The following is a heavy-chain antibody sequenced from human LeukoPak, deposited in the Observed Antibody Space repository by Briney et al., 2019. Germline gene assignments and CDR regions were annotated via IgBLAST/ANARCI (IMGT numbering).Heavy chain of an antibody. CDR2: INPNSGGT. Sequence: ASVKVSCKASGYTFTSCYMHWVRQAPGQGLEWMGWINPNSGGTNYAQKFQGRVTMTRDTSISTAYMELSRLRSDDTAVYYCARVRGIVGAEYYFDYWGQGTLVTVSS. CDR1: GYTFTSCY. V-gene: IGHV1-2*02. D-gene: IGHD1-26*01. CDR3: ARVRGIVGAEYYFDY. J-gene: IGHJ4*02.